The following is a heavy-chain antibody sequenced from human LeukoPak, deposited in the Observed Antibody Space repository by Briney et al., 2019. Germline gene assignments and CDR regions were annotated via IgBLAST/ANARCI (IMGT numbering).Heavy chain of an antibody. CDR2: IIPILGIA. V-gene: IGHV1-69*04. D-gene: IGHD2-2*01. Sequence: ASVKVSCKASGGTFSSYAISWVRQAPGQGLEWMGRIIPILGIANYAQKFQGRVTITADKSTSTAYMELSSLRSEDTAVYYCARDLSYCSSTSCRNDYWGQGTLVTVSS. CDR1: GGTFSSYA. CDR3: ARDLSYCSSTSCRNDY. J-gene: IGHJ4*02.